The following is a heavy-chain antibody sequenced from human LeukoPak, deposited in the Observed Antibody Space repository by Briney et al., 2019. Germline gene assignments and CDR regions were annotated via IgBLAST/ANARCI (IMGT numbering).Heavy chain of an antibody. Sequence: GGSLRLYCAAPGFTFSSYAMSWVRQAPGKGLEWVSAISGSGGSTYYADSVKGRFTISRDNSKNTLYLQMNSLRAEDTAVYYCAKDLAVAGTGILWGQGTLVTVSS. J-gene: IGHJ4*02. CDR2: ISGSGGST. CDR3: AKDLAVAGTGIL. V-gene: IGHV3-23*01. D-gene: IGHD6-19*01. CDR1: GFTFSSYA.